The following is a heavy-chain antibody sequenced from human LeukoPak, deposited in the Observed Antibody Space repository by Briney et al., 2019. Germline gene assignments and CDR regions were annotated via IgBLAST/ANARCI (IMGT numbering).Heavy chain of an antibody. V-gene: IGHV3-23*01. CDR3: AKDRMIVVVITTFDY. Sequence: PGGSLRLSCAASGFTFSSYAMSWVRQAPGKGLEWVSAISGSGGSTYYADSVKGRFTISRDNSKNTLYLRMNSLRAEDTAVYYCAKDRMIVVVITTFDYWGQGTLVTVSS. D-gene: IGHD3-22*01. CDR1: GFTFSSYA. CDR2: ISGSGGST. J-gene: IGHJ4*02.